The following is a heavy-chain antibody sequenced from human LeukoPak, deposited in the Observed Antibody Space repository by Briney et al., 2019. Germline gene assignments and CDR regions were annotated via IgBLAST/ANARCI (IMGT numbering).Heavy chain of an antibody. V-gene: IGHV3-23*01. CDR3: VKDYRGRVHYYFDY. Sequence: SGGSLRLSCAASGFTFSNYAMSWVRQAPGKGLEWVSGISGSGSSTYYADSVKGRFTISRDSSKNTLFLQMNSLRTEDTAVYYCVKDYRGRVHYYFDYWGQGNLVTVSS. D-gene: IGHD2-21*01. CDR1: GFTFSNYA. CDR2: ISGSGSST. J-gene: IGHJ4*02.